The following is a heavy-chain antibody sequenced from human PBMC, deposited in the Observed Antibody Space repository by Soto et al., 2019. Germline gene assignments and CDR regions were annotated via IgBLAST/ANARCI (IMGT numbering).Heavy chain of an antibody. V-gene: IGHV1-69*01. CDR2: IIPIFGTA. CDR1: GGTFSSYA. D-gene: IGHD4-17*01. CDR3: ARMFYGDYGNDY. Sequence: QVQLVQSGAEVKKPGSSVKVSCKASGGTFSSYAISWVRQAPGQGLEWMGGIIPIFGTANYAQKFQGRVTMTADESTSTAYMELSSMRAEDTAVYYCARMFYGDYGNDYGGQGTLVTVSS. J-gene: IGHJ4*02.